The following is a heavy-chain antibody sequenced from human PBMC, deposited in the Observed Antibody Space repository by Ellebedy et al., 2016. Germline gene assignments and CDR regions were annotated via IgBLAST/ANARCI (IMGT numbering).Heavy chain of an antibody. Sequence: GGSLRLSCAASGFTFSNAWMNWVRQAPGTGLEWVGRIKSKTDGGAADYAAPVKGRFTISRDYSKNTLYLQMNSLKTEDTAVYFCTTVYRYNYDSVWGQGTLVTVSS. V-gene: IGHV3-15*01. CDR2: IKSKTDGGAA. CDR1: GFTFSNAW. CDR3: TTVYRYNYDSV. J-gene: IGHJ4*02. D-gene: IGHD5-18*01.